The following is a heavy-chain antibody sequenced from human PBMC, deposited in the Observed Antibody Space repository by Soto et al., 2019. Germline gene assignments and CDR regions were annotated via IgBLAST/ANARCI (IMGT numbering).Heavy chain of an antibody. J-gene: IGHJ4*02. CDR3: AAGPMIGGYYYFDY. D-gene: IGHD2-21*01. V-gene: IGHV1-58*01. Sequence: ASVKVSCKASGFTFTSSAVQWVRQARGQRLEWIGWIVVGSGNTNYAQKFQERVTITRDMSTSTAYMELSSLRSEDTAVYYCAAGPMIGGYYYFDYWGQGTLVTVSS. CDR2: IVVGSGNT. CDR1: GFTFTSSA.